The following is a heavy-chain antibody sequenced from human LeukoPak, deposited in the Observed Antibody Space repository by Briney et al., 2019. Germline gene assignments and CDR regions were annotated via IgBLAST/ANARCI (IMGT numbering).Heavy chain of an antibody. CDR3: ARGVVVIAPKTFYYYMDV. CDR1: GYTFTSYY. Sequence: GASVKVSCKASGYTFTSYYMHWVRQAPGQGLEWMGIINPSGGSTSYAQKFQGRVTITADESTSTAYMELSSLRSEDTAVYYCARGVVVIAPKTFYYYMDVWGKGTTVTVSS. CDR2: INPSGGST. D-gene: IGHD2-21*01. V-gene: IGHV1-46*01. J-gene: IGHJ6*03.